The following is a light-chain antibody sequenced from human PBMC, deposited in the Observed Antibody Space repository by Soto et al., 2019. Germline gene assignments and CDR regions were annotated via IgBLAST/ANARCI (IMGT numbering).Light chain of an antibody. CDR1: QSVSSNY. CDR2: GAS. CDR3: QQYGSSPWT. V-gene: IGKV3-20*01. J-gene: IGKJ1*01. Sequence: EIVFTQSPDTKSLSPGERATLSCRASQSVSSNYLAWYQQKPGQAPRLLIYGASSRAADIPDRFSGSGSGTDFTLTISRLEPEDFAVFHCQQYGSSPWTFGQGTKVDIK.